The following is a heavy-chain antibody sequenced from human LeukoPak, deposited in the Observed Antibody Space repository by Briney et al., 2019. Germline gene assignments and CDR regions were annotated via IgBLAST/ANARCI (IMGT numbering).Heavy chain of an antibody. Sequence: PWGSLRLSCAASGFTFDDYAMHWVRQAPGKGLEWVSLISGDGGSTYYADSVKGRFTISRDNSKNSLYLQMNSLRTEDTALYYCAKDTYDFWSGYRVWNPYYYYGMDVWGQGTPVTVSS. CDR3: AKDTYDFWSGYRVWNPYYYYGMDV. J-gene: IGHJ6*02. D-gene: IGHD3-3*01. CDR2: ISGDGGST. V-gene: IGHV3-43*02. CDR1: GFTFDDYA.